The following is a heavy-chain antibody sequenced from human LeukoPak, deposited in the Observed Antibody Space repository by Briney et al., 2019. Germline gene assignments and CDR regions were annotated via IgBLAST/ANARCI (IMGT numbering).Heavy chain of an antibody. J-gene: IGHJ4*02. V-gene: IGHV1-18*01. D-gene: IGHD2-21*02. CDR3: ARGGSRVVTYGNFDY. CDR1: GYTFTSYA. CDR2: ISTYSGNT. Sequence: ASVKVSCKASGYTFTSYAISWVRQAPGQGLEWMGWISTYSGNTNYAQKLQGRITMTTETSTSTAYMELRNLRSDDTAVYYCARGGSRVVTYGNFDYWGQGTLVTVSS.